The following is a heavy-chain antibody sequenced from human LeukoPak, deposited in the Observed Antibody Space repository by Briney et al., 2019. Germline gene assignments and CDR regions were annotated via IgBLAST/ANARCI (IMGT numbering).Heavy chain of an antibody. CDR2: IFFSGTT. CDR1: GGPISRSGYY. CDR3: ARLGGSNGMDV. Sequence: PSETLSLTCTVSGGPISRSGYYWGWIRQPPGKRLEWIASIFFSGTTYYTPSLKSRLTISVDTSNNQFSLQLSSVTAADTAVYYCARLGGSNGMDVWGQGTTVTVSS. J-gene: IGHJ6*02. D-gene: IGHD3-16*01. V-gene: IGHV4-39*01.